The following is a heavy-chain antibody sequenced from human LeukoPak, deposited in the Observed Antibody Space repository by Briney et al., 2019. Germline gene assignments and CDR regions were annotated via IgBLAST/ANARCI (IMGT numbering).Heavy chain of an antibody. J-gene: IGHJ6*04. Sequence: GASVKVSCKASGGTFSSCAISWVRQAPGQGLEWMGGIIPIFGTANYAQKFQGRVTITADESTSTAYMELSSLRSEDTAVYYCARAGNYYYGMDVWGKGATVTVSS. CDR2: IIPIFGTA. V-gene: IGHV1-69*13. CDR3: ARAGNYYYGMDV. D-gene: IGHD1-26*01. CDR1: GGTFSSCA.